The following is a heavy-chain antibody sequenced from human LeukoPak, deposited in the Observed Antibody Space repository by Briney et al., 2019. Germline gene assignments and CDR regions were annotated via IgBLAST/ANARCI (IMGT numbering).Heavy chain of an antibody. V-gene: IGHV1-24*01. CDR1: GYTLTELS. J-gene: IGHJ5*02. D-gene: IGHD6-19*01. CDR3: ARDFESGWYNWFDP. Sequence: GASVKVSCKVSGYTLTELSMHWVRQAPGKGLEWMGGFDPEDGETTYAQKFQGRVTMTEDTSTDTAYMELRSLRSDDTAVYYCARDFESGWYNWFDPWGQGTLVTVSS. CDR2: FDPEDGET.